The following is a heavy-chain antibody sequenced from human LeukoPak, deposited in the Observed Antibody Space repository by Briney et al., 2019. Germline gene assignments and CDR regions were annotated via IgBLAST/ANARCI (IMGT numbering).Heavy chain of an antibody. CDR2: IYYTGST. D-gene: IGHD3-9*01. V-gene: IGHV4-59*01. CDR3: ARGRFDPLTGYEYYHDY. CDR1: GGSISSYY. J-gene: IGHJ4*02. Sequence: PSETLSLTCTVSGGSISSYYWSWIRQPPGKGLEWIGYIYYTGSTNYNPSLKSRVTMSADTSKNQFSLKLSSVTAADTAVYYCARGRFDPLTGYEYYHDYWGQGTLVTVSS.